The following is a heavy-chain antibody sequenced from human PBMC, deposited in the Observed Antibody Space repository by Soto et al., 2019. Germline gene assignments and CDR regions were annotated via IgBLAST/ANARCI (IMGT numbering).Heavy chain of an antibody. CDR2: IYYSGST. D-gene: IGHD3-10*01. V-gene: IGHV4-31*03. Sequence: ASESLSLTCTVSGGSISSGGYYWSWIRQHPGKGLEWIGYIYYSGSTYYNPSLKSRVTISVDTSKNQFSLKLSSVTAADTAVYYCARGAPPAITMVRGVKTDYFDYWSQGTLVTVSS. CDR1: GGSISSGGYY. J-gene: IGHJ4*02. CDR3: ARGAPPAITMVRGVKTDYFDY.